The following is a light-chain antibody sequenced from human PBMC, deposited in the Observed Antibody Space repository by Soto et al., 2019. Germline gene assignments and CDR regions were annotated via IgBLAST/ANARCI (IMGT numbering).Light chain of an antibody. CDR1: SSNIGAGYD. CDR2: GNS. CDR3: QSYDSSLSGRWV. Sequence: QSVLTQPPSVSGAPGQRVTISCTGSSSNIGAGYDVHWYQQLPGTAPKLLIYGNSNRPSGVPDRFSGSKSGTSASLAITGLQDEDEADYYCQSYDSSLSGRWVFGGGTKLTVL. V-gene: IGLV1-40*01. J-gene: IGLJ3*02.